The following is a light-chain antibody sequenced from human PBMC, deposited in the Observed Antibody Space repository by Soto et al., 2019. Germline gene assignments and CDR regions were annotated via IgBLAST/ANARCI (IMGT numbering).Light chain of an antibody. CDR2: AAS. CDR3: QQSYSTPPYT. J-gene: IGKJ2*01. V-gene: IGKV1-39*01. CDR1: QSISSY. Sequence: DIQMTQSPSSLSASVGDRVTITCRASQSISSYLNWYQQKPGKAPKLLIYAASSLQSGVPSRFSGSGCWTDFTLTISSLQPEDFVTYYCQQSYSTPPYTFGQGTKLEIK.